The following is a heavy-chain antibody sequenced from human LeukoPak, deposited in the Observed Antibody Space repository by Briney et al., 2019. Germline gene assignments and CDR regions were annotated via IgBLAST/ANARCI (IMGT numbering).Heavy chain of an antibody. Sequence: GGSLRLSRATSGFTFSTYSMTWVRQAPGKGLEWVSYISSSSTTIYYGGSVKGRFTVSRDNAKNSLYLQMNSLRAEDTAVYFRARDSYSKNDYWGQGTLVTVSS. D-gene: IGHD4-11*01. J-gene: IGHJ4*02. V-gene: IGHV3-48*01. CDR2: ISSSSTTI. CDR1: GFTFSTYS. CDR3: ARDSYSKNDY.